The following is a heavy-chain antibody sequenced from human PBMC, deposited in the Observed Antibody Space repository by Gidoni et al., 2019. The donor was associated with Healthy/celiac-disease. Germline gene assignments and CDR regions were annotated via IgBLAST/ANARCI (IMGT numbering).Heavy chain of an antibody. J-gene: IGHJ3*02. CDR1: GYTLPSTA. V-gene: IGHV1-3*01. Sequence: QVQLVQSGAAVKKPGASVKVSCKASGYTLPSTAMHWVRQAPGQRLEWMGWINAGNGNTKYSQKFQGRVTITRDTSASTAYMELSSLRSEDTAVYYCARVKSREPPVVDAFDIWGQGTMVTVSS. D-gene: IGHD1-26*01. CDR3: ARVKSREPPVVDAFDI. CDR2: INAGNGNT.